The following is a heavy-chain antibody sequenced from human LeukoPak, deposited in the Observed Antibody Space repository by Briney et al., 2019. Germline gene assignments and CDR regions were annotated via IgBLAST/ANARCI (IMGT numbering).Heavy chain of an antibody. V-gene: IGHV1-8*01. J-gene: IGHJ4*02. CDR1: GYTFTSYD. Sequence: ASVKVSCKASGYTFTSYDINWVRQATGQGLEWMGWMNPNSGNTAYAQKFQGRVTMTRNTSISTAYMELSSLRSEDTAVYYCASSVYRSGGSCYSSFDYWGQGTLVTVSS. D-gene: IGHD2-15*01. CDR2: MNPNSGNT. CDR3: ASSVYRSGGSCYSSFDY.